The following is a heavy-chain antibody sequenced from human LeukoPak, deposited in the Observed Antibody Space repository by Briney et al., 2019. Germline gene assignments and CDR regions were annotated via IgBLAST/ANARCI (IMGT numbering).Heavy chain of an antibody. V-gene: IGHV3-15*01. CDR3: TRAFCGGDCYSDY. CDR2: IRSKAHGGTA. CDR1: GFTFSNAW. Sequence: GGSLRLSCAASGFTFSNAWMSWVRQAPGKGLEWVGRIRSKAHGGTADYGAPVKGRFTISRDDSTNTLYLQVNSLKTEDTAVYYCTRAFCGGDCYSDYWGQGTLVTVSS. D-gene: IGHD2-21*02. J-gene: IGHJ4*02.